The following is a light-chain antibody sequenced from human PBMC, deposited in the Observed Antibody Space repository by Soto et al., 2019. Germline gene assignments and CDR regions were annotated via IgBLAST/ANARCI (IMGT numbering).Light chain of an antibody. J-gene: IGLJ2*01. V-gene: IGLV2-14*01. CDR3: SSHTTNTPVA. Sequence: QSVLTQPASVSGSPGQSITISCTGTSSDVGGYNYVSWYQQHPGKAPKLMIYGVSYRPSGVSNRFSGSKSGNTASLTISGLQAEDEADYYCSSHTTNTPVAFGGGTKLTVL. CDR1: SSDVGGYNY. CDR2: GVS.